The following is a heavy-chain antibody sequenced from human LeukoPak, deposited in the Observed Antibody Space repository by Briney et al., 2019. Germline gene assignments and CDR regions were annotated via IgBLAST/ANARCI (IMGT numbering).Heavy chain of an antibody. Sequence: GGSLRLSCAASGSIVSSNDMSWVRQAPGKGLEWVSVIHNTGSTHYVDSVKGRFSISRDNSKNALYLQMNSLRAEDTAVYFCARAQDSCSGSNCYGYFHHWGQGTLVIVSS. J-gene: IGHJ1*01. CDR2: IHNTGST. V-gene: IGHV3-53*01. D-gene: IGHD2-15*01. CDR3: ARAQDSCSGSNCYGYFHH. CDR1: GSIVSSND.